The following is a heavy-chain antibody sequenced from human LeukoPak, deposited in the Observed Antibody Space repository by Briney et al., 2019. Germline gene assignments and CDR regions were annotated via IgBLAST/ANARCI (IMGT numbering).Heavy chain of an antibody. CDR1: GYTFTSYG. J-gene: IGHJ4*02. V-gene: IGHV1-18*01. Sequence: ASVKVSCKASGYTFTSYGISWVRQAPGQGLEWMGWISAYNGNTNYAQRLQGRVTMTTDTPTSTAYMELSSLRSEDTAVYYCARQYSGYDYYFDYWGQGTLVTVSS. CDR3: ARQYSGYDYYFDY. CDR2: ISAYNGNT. D-gene: IGHD5-12*01.